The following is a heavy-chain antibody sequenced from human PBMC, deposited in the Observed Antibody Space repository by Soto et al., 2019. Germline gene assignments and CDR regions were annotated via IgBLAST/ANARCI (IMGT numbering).Heavy chain of an antibody. V-gene: IGHV4-30-2*01. CDR2: IYHSGNT. CDR3: ARGPPHHY. Sequence: QLQLQESGSGLVKPSQTLSLTCAVSDGSISSGGYSWSWIRQPPGKGLEWIGYIYHSGNTYYNPSLESRVPISVDWSKNQFSLTLSSVTAADTAVYYCARGPPHHYWGQGTLVTVSS. J-gene: IGHJ4*02. CDR1: DGSISSGGYS.